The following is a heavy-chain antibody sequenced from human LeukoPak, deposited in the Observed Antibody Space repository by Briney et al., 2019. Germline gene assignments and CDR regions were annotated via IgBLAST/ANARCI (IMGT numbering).Heavy chain of an antibody. CDR1: GGSISSGDYY. CDR2: IYYSGST. D-gene: IGHD3-22*01. J-gene: IGHJ4*02. CDR3: AREGYYYDSSGYLSL. Sequence: PSETLSLTCTVSGGSISSGDYYWSWIRQPPGKGLEWIGYIYYSGSTYYNPSLKSRVTISVDTSKNQFSLKLSSVTAADTAVYYCAREGYYYDSSGYLSLWGQGTLVTVSS. V-gene: IGHV4-30-4*08.